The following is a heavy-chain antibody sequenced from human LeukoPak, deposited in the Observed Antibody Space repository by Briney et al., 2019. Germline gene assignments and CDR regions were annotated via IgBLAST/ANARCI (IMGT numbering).Heavy chain of an antibody. CDR3: ARDGITYCGGDCYSN. J-gene: IGHJ4*02. Sequence: SETLSLTCAVYGGSFSGYYWSWIRQPPGKGLEWIGEIDHSGSTNYNPSLKSRVTISVDTSKNQFSLKLSSVTAADTAVYYCARDGITYCGGDCYSNWGQGTLVTVSS. CDR1: GGSFSGYY. D-gene: IGHD2-21*02. CDR2: IDHSGST. V-gene: IGHV4-34*01.